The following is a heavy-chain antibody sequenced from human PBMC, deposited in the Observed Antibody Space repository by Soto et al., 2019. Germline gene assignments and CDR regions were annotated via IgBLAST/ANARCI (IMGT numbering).Heavy chain of an antibody. Sequence: SETLSLTCTVSGGSISSGGYYWSWIRQHPGKGLEWIGYIYYSGSTNYNPSLKSRVTISVDTSKNQFSLKLSSVTAADTAVYYCARDPSSSSEYFQHWGQGTLVTVPS. D-gene: IGHD6-6*01. CDR2: IYYSGST. J-gene: IGHJ1*01. CDR1: GGSISSGGYY. V-gene: IGHV4-31*03. CDR3: ARDPSSSSEYFQH.